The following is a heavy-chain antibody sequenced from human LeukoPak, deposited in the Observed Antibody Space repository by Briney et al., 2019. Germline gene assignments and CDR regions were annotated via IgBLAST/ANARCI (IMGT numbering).Heavy chain of an antibody. CDR1: GLTFSSNW. Sequence: PGGSLRLSCAASGLTFSSNWMNWLRQAPGKGLEWVANIKDDGSETYYADSMKGRFTISRDNAKNSLYLQMNSLRAEDTAVYYCARASLLPVPDYWGQGTLVTVSS. CDR2: IKDDGSET. CDR3: ARASLLPVPDY. J-gene: IGHJ4*02. V-gene: IGHV3-7*01. D-gene: IGHD3-22*01.